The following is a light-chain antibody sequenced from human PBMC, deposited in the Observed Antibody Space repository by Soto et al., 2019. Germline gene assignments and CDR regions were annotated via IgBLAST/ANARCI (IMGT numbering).Light chain of an antibody. J-gene: IGKJ4*01. CDR2: AAS. Sequence: DIQMTQSPSSLSASVGDRVTITCRASQSIISYLNWYQQKPGKAPKLLIYAASSLQSGVPSRFSGSGSGTDFTLTISSLQPEDFATYYCQQSYSTLGLTFGGGTKVEIK. CDR1: QSIISY. CDR3: QQSYSTLGLT. V-gene: IGKV1-39*01.